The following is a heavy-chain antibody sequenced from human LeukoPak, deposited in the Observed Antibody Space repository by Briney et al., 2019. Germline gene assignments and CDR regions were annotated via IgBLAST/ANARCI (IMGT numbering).Heavy chain of an antibody. CDR3: AKAPVTTCRGAYCYPFDY. CDR2: ISDSGNA. Sequence: GGSLRLSCAASGFTLSSYAMSWVRQAPGKGLEWVSAISDSGNAYHADSVKGRFTISRDSSKNTLFLQMNRLRPEDAAVYYCAKAPVTTCRGAYCYPFDYWGQGTLVTVSS. V-gene: IGHV3-23*01. D-gene: IGHD2-21*01. CDR1: GFTLSSYA. J-gene: IGHJ4*02.